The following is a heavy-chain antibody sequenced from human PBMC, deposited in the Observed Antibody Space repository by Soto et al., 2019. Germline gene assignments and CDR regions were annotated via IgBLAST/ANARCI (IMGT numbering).Heavy chain of an antibody. D-gene: IGHD3-22*01. Sequence: ASVKVSCKASGYTFTSYGISWVRQAPGQGLEWMGIINPSGGSTSYAQKFQGRVTMTRDTSTSTVYMELSSLRSEDTAVYYCASSGYNKKHNLFDPWGQGTLVTVSS. J-gene: IGHJ5*02. CDR3: ASSGYNKKHNLFDP. CDR2: INPSGGST. V-gene: IGHV1-46*01. CDR1: GYTFTSYG.